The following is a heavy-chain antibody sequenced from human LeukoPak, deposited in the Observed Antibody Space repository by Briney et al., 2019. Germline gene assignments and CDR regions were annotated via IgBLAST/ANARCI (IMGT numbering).Heavy chain of an antibody. V-gene: IGHV3-7*05. J-gene: IGHJ4*02. D-gene: IGHD6-19*01. CDR1: RFTFSNYW. Sequence: SGGSLRLSCAASRFTFSNYWMSWVRQPPGKGLEWVANINQGGSEKYYLSSVKGRFTISRDNAKNSLYLQMNSLRADDTAVYYCVRDGSGYDYWGQGTLVTVSS. CDR3: VRDGSGYDY. CDR2: INQGGSEK.